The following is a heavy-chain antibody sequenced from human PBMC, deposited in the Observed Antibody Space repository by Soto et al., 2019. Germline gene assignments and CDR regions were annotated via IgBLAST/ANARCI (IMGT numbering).Heavy chain of an antibody. D-gene: IGHD3-10*01. Sequence: ASVKVSCKASGYTFTSYDINWVRQATGQGLEWMGWMNPNSGNTGYAQKFQGRVTMTRNTSISTAYMELSSLRSEDTAVYYCARPITMVRGVISYNYYYYGMDVWGQGTKVTVSS. CDR1: GYTFTSYD. J-gene: IGHJ6*02. CDR3: ARPITMVRGVISYNYYYYGMDV. CDR2: MNPNSGNT. V-gene: IGHV1-8*01.